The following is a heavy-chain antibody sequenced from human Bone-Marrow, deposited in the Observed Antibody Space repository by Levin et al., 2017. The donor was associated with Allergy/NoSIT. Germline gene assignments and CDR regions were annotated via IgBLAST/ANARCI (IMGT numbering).Heavy chain of an antibody. Sequence: ETLSLTCAASGFTFSSYGMSWVRQAPGKGLEWVSGISDNADRTYYRDSVKGRFTISRDNSRNTLHLEMNTLRAEDTATYYCVKDYVQGWLPYFDSWGQGTLVSVSS. CDR2: ISDNADRT. CDR3: VKDYVQGWLPYFDS. CDR1: GFTFSSYG. D-gene: IGHD3-16*01. V-gene: IGHV3-23*01. J-gene: IGHJ4*02.